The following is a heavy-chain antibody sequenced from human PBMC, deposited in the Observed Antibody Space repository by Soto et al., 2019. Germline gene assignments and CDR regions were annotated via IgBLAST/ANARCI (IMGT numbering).Heavy chain of an antibody. V-gene: IGHV3-9*01. J-gene: IGHJ4*02. Sequence: GGSLRLSCAASGFPFDDYAMHWVRQTPGKGLEWVSGISWNSAIIGYADSVKGRFTISRDNSKNTLYLQMNSLRAEDTAVYYCARDFLPEYYYDSSVMIDYWGQGTLVTVSS. CDR2: ISWNSAII. CDR1: GFPFDDYA. D-gene: IGHD3-22*01. CDR3: ARDFLPEYYYDSSVMIDY.